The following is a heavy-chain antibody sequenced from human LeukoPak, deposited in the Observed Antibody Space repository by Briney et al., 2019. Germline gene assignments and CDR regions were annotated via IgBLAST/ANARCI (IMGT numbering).Heavy chain of an antibody. D-gene: IGHD6-19*01. CDR2: IRRKANGGTT. V-gene: IGHV3-71*01. J-gene: IGHJ4*02. Sequence: GGSLRLSCAASGFTFSDHYMDWVRQAPGKGLEWVGFIRRKANGGTTEYAASVKGRFTISRDDSKSIAYLQMNSLKTEDTAVYYCTRPYSSGWYRLDYWGQGTLVTVSS. CDR1: GFTFSDHY. CDR3: TRPYSSGWYRLDY.